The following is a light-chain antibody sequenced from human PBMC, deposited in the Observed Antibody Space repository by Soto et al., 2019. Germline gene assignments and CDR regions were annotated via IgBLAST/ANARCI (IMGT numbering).Light chain of an antibody. CDR3: QQSYSTPIT. CDR1: QSISSY. Sequence: DIQITQSPSSLSASVGDRVTITGRASQSISSYLNWYQQKPGKAPKLLIYDASSLQSGVPSRFSGSGSGTDFTLTISSLQPEDFATYYCQQSYSTPITFGQGTRLEIK. J-gene: IGKJ5*01. V-gene: IGKV1-39*01. CDR2: DAS.